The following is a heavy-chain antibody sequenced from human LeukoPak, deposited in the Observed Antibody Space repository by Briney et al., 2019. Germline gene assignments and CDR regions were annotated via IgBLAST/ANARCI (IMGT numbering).Heavy chain of an antibody. D-gene: IGHD4-17*01. CDR3: AKDSEDDFGDYLDY. CDR2: ISGSGGRT. Sequence: LPGGTLRLSCAASGFTFSSYGMSWVRQAPGKGLEWVSAISGSGGRTYYADSVKGRFTISRDNSKNTLSLQMNSLRAEDTAVYYCAKDSEDDFGDYLDYWGQGTLVTVSS. V-gene: IGHV3-23*01. CDR1: GFTFSSYG. J-gene: IGHJ4*02.